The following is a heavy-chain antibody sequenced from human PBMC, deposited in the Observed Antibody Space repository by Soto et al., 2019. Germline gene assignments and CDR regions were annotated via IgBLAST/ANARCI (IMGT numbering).Heavy chain of an antibody. V-gene: IGHV3-15*07. J-gene: IGHJ4*01. CDR2: VKSKNDGGTT. D-gene: IGHD3-22*01. CDR1: GFTFSNAW. Sequence: GGSLRLSCAASGFTFSNAWINWVRQAPGKGLEWVGRVKSKNDGGTTDFAAPVKGRFAISRDDSKNMVYLEMNSLQTEDTAIYYCTTDSYITSIIVRFDYWGHGALVTVSS. CDR3: TTDSYITSIIVRFDY.